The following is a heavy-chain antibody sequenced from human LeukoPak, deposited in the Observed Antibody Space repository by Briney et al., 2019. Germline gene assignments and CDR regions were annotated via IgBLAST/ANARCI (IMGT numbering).Heavy chain of an antibody. Sequence: PGGSLRLSCAASGFTFSSYAMSWVRQAPGKGLEWVSAISGSGGSTYYADSVKGRFTISRDNSKNTLYLQTNSLRAEDTAVYYCAKDGDGYNSHFDYWGQGTLVTVSS. V-gene: IGHV3-23*01. CDR1: GFTFSSYA. J-gene: IGHJ4*02. CDR2: ISGSGGST. CDR3: AKDGDGYNSHFDY. D-gene: IGHD5-24*01.